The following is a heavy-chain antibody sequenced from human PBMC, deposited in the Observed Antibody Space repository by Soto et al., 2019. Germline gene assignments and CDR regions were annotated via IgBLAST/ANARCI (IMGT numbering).Heavy chain of an antibody. V-gene: IGHV3-21*01. D-gene: IGHD3-10*02. CDR3: ARVLFGELSSHYFDY. Sequence: GSLRLSCAASGFTFSSYSMNWVRQAPGKGLEWVSSISSSSSYIYYADSVKGRFTIPRDNAKNSLYLQMNSLRAEDTAVYYCARVLFGELSSHYFDYWGQGTLVTVSS. CDR2: ISSSSSYI. CDR1: GFTFSSYS. J-gene: IGHJ4*02.